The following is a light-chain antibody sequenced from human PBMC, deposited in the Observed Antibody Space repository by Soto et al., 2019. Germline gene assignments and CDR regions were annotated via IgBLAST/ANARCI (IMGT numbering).Light chain of an antibody. CDR2: DVS. J-gene: IGLJ1*01. CDR1: SSDVGGYNY. CDR3: SSYTSSSTVV. Sequence: QSALTQPASVSGSPGQSITISCTGTSSDVGGYNYVSWYQQHPGKAPKLMIYDVSNRPSGVSYRFSGSKSGNTASLTISGLQDEDETDYYCSSYTSSSTVVFGTGTKLTVL. V-gene: IGLV2-14*01.